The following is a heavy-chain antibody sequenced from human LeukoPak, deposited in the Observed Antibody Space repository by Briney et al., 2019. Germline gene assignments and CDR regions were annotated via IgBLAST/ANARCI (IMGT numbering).Heavy chain of an antibody. D-gene: IGHD2-2*01. CDR3: ARGVVVVPAIGHPDY. Sequence: SQTLSLTCAVSGGSISSGDYYWSWIRQPPGKGLEWIGYIYYSGSTYYNPSLKSRATISVDTSKNQFSLKLSSVTAADTAVYYCARGVVVVPAIGHPDYWGQGTLVTVSS. CDR1: GGSISSGDYY. CDR2: IYYSGST. V-gene: IGHV4-30-4*08. J-gene: IGHJ4*02.